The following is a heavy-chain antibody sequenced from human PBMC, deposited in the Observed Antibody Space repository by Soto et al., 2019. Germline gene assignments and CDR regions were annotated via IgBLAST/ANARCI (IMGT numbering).Heavy chain of an antibody. D-gene: IGHD3-10*02. J-gene: IGHJ4*02. Sequence: GGSLRLSCAASGFSFSNYSMSWVRQAPGKGLDWVSTISTSGVGTFYANSVKGRFTISRDNSKNTLFLQMNSLRVEDTAVYYYARRIGGGVRGVIKYFDYWGQGTLVTVSS. CDR2: ISTSGVGT. CDR3: ARRIGGGVRGVIKYFDY. CDR1: GFSFSNYS. V-gene: IGHV3-23*01.